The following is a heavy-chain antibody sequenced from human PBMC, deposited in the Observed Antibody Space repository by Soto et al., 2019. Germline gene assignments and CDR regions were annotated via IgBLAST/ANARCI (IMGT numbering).Heavy chain of an antibody. D-gene: IGHD3-3*01. V-gene: IGHV1-18*01. CDR1: GYTFTSYG. Sequence: ASVKVSFKAPGYTFTSYGISWVQQAPRQVLEWMGWISAYNGNTNYAQKLQGRVTMTTDTSTSTAYMELRSLRSDDTAVYYCARDNADTIFGVVIDCWGQGTLVTVSS. J-gene: IGHJ4*02. CDR3: ARDNADTIFGVVIDC. CDR2: ISAYNGNT.